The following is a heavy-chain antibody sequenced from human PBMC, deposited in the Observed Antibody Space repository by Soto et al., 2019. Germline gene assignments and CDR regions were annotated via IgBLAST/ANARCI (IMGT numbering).Heavy chain of an antibody. CDR3: AREAGRAVAGTRGNWFDP. V-gene: IGHV3-53*01. CDR1: GFTVSSNY. J-gene: IGHJ5*02. Sequence: PGGSLRLSCAASGFTVSSNYMSWVRQAPGRGLEWVSVIYSGGSTYYADSVKGRFTISRDNSKNTLYLQMNSLRAEDTAVYYCAREAGRAVAGTRGNWFDPWGQGTLVTVSS. CDR2: IYSGGST. D-gene: IGHD6-19*01.